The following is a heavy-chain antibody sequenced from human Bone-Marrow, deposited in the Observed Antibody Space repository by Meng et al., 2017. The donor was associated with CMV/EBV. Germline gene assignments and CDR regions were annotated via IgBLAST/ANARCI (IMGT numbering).Heavy chain of an antibody. V-gene: IGHV1-2*02. CDR2: INPSDDT. D-gene: IGHD6-19*01. CDR3: ARSSGWSRFDH. Sequence: QVQLVKSGAEVKEPGASVKVSCKASGYTLIDYYIHWVRQAPGQWLEWMGWINPSDDTNYAQKFQGRVTMTRDMSINTVYMELSRLTSDDTAVYYCARSSGWSRFDHWGQGTLVAVSS. CDR1: GYTLIDYY. J-gene: IGHJ4*02.